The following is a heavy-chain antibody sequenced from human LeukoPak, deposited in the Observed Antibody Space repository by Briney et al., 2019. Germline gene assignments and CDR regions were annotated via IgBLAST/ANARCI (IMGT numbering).Heavy chain of an antibody. Sequence: RASVKVSCKTSGYSFSNNAISWGRQAPGQGLEGMGRIGRVTSNSGDVTYAPKFQDRVTMTTDTSTTTAYMELRSLRFDDTAVYFCARYSSLFRGVTTSDYWGQGTLVTVSS. V-gene: IGHV1-18*01. CDR2: IGRVTSNSGDV. D-gene: IGHD3-10*01. J-gene: IGHJ4*02. CDR3: ARYSSLFRGVTTSDY. CDR1: GYSFSNNA.